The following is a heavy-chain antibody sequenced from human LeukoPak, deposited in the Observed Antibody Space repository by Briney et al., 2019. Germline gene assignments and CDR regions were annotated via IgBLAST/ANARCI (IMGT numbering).Heavy chain of an antibody. CDR3: ARDGGGYSYGYGDAFDI. Sequence: GGSLRLSCAASGFTFSPYSMNWVRQAPGKGLEWVSYISSSSSTIYYADSVKGRFTISRDNAKNSLYLRMNSLRAEDTAVYYCARDGGGYSYGYGDAFDISRQGTMVTVSS. CDR2: ISSSSSTI. D-gene: IGHD5-18*01. J-gene: IGHJ3*02. V-gene: IGHV3-48*01. CDR1: GFTFSPYS.